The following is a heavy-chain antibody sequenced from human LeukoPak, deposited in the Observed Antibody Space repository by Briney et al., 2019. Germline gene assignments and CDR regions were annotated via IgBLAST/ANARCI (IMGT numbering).Heavy chain of an antibody. V-gene: IGHV4-34*01. CDR3: ARGPEYSSSWYSWFDP. CDR2: INHSGST. J-gene: IGHJ5*02. Sequence: SETLSLTCAAYGGSFSGYYWSWIRQPPGKGLEWIGEINHSGSTNYNPSLKSRVTISVDTSKNQFSLKLSSVTAADTAVYYSARGPEYSSSWYSWFDPWGQGTLVTVSS. CDR1: GGSFSGYY. D-gene: IGHD6-13*01.